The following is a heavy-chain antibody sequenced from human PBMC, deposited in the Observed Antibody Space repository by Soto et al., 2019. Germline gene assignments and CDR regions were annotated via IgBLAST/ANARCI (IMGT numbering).Heavy chain of an antibody. D-gene: IGHD4-4*01. Sequence: GSGPTLVNPTQTLTLTCTFSGFSLSTGGMCVNWIRQPPGKALEWLALIDWDDDKYYSTSLKTRLTISKDTSKNQVVLTMTNMDPVDTATYYCARTARTTRAAGGPFDIWGQGTMVTVS. CDR1: GFSLSTGGMC. J-gene: IGHJ3*02. CDR2: IDWDDDK. CDR3: ARTARTTRAAGGPFDI. V-gene: IGHV2-70*01.